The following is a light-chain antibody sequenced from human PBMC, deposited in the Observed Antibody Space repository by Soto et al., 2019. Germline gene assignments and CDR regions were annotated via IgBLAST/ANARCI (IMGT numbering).Light chain of an antibody. CDR1: QTISTW. V-gene: IGKV1-5*01. CDR2: DAS. J-gene: IGKJ1*01. Sequence: DIQVTQDPPTPSASVGDRVTITCRASQTISTWMAWYQQKPGKAPKLLVYDASTLQSGVASRFSGSGSGTEFTLTISSLQPDDFATYYCQHYNSYSEAFGQGTKVDIK. CDR3: QHYNSYSEA.